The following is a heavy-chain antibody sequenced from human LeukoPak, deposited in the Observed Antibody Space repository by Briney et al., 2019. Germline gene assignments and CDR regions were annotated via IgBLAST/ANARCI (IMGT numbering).Heavy chain of an antibody. D-gene: IGHD3-16*01. V-gene: IGHV7-4-1*02. Sequence: ASVKVSCKASGYTFTRYAINWLRQAPGQGLEWMGWINMYTANPAYAQGFTERSVFFLDTSVTTAYLQISNLKTEDTAVYYCARHDNDDDFDYWGQGTLVTVSS. CDR3: ARHDNDDDFDY. CDR1: GYTFTRYA. CDR2: INMYTANP. J-gene: IGHJ4*02.